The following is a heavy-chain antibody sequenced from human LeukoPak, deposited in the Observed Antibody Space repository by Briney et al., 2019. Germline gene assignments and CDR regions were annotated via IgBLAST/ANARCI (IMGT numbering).Heavy chain of an antibody. D-gene: IGHD5-18*01. CDR3: ARDRWGYSYGGD. CDR2: IKQDGSET. CDR1: GFIFSNYW. J-gene: IGHJ4*02. Sequence: GGSLRLSCATSGFIFSNYWMSWVRQAPGKGLEWVANIKQDGSETYYVDSVKGRFTISRDDAKNSLYLQMNSLRAEETAVYYCARDRWGYSYGGDWGQGTLVTVSS. V-gene: IGHV3-7*01.